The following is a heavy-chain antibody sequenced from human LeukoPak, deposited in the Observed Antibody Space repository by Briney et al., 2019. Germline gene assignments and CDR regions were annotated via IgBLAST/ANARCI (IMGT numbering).Heavy chain of an antibody. J-gene: IGHJ4*02. CDR1: GGSFSSPNYY. CDR2: IYTTGFT. V-gene: IGHV4-61*02. D-gene: IGHD3-10*01. Sequence: PSETLSLTCTVSGGSFSSPNYYWSWIRQPAGKGLEWIGRIYTTGFTNYHPSLKSRVTISVDTSKNQFSLKLSSVTAADTAVYYCARGEEYYYGSGTMGYFDYWGQGTLVTVSS. CDR3: ARGEEYYYGSGTMGYFDY.